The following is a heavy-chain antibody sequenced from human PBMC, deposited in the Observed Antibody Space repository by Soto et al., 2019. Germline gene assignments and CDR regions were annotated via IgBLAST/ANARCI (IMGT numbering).Heavy chain of an antibody. Sequence: QVQLVQSGAEVKKPGASVKVSCKASGYTFTSYDINWVRQATGQGLEWMGWMNPNSGNTGYAQKFQGRVTMTRNTSITTAYMMLSSGGTEDTSVYYCARRADYVFGSGYIGEIHYSYYGMDVWGQGTTVTASS. CDR1: GYTFTSYD. CDR3: ARRADYVFGSGYIGEIHYSYYGMDV. D-gene: IGHD3-3*01. CDR2: MNPNSGNT. V-gene: IGHV1-8*01. J-gene: IGHJ6*02.